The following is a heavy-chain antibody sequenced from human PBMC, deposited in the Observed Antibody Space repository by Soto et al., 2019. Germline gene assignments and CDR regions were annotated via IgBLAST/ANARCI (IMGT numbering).Heavy chain of an antibody. CDR2: ISSSSSYI. V-gene: IGHV3-21*01. CDR3: ARAPSIAAAGTTIDY. Sequence: LRLSCAASGFTFSSYSMNWVRQAPGKGLEWVSSISSSSSYIYYADSVKGRFTISRDNAKNSLYLQMNSLRAEDTAVYYCARAPSIAAAGTTIDYWGQGTLVTVSS. J-gene: IGHJ4*02. CDR1: GFTFSSYS. D-gene: IGHD6-13*01.